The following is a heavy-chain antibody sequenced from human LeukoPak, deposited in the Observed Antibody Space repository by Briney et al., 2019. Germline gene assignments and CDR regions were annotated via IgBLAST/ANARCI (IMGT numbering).Heavy chain of an antibody. CDR1: GDSISNYY. CDR2: IYTSGST. Sequence: SETLSLTCAVSGDSISNYYWSWIRQPPGKGLEWIGYIYTSGSTNYNPSLKSRVTISVDTSKNQFSLRLTSVIAADTAVYYCAGTPNCSSDNCYRLYNGNDAFNIWGQGAKVTVSS. V-gene: IGHV4-4*09. CDR3: AGTPNCSSDNCYRLYNGNDAFNI. J-gene: IGHJ3*02. D-gene: IGHD2-2*01.